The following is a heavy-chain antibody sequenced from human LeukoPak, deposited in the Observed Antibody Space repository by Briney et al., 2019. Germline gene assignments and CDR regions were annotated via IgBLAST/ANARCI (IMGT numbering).Heavy chain of an antibody. J-gene: IGHJ4*02. D-gene: IGHD6-13*01. CDR2: ISPSGGTT. Sequence: ASVKVSCKASGYTFASYYMHWVRQAPGQGLEWMGIISPSGGTTTYAQKFQGRVTMTRDMSTSTVYMELSSLRSEDTAVYYCASIAAAGTPFDYWGQGTLVTVSS. CDR1: GYTFASYY. V-gene: IGHV1-46*01. CDR3: ASIAAAGTPFDY.